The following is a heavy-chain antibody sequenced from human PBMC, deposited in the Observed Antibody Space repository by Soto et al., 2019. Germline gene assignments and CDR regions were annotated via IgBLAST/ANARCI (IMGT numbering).Heavy chain of an antibody. Sequence: SETLSLTRTVSGGSISSYYWSWIRQPAGKGLEWIGRIYTSGSTNYNPSLKSRVTMSVDTSKNQFSLKLSSVTAADTAVYYCASSTLLNWFDPWGQGTLVTVSS. CDR2: IYTSGST. D-gene: IGHD2-21*01. V-gene: IGHV4-4*07. CDR3: ASSTLLNWFDP. J-gene: IGHJ5*02. CDR1: GGSISSYY.